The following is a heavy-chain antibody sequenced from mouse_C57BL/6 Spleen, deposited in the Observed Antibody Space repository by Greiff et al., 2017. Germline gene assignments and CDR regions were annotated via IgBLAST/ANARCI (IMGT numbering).Heavy chain of an antibody. D-gene: IGHD1-1*01. CDR2: ISGGGGNT. CDR1: GFPFSSYT. CDR3: ARAGYGSSDWYFDV. V-gene: IGHV5-9*01. J-gene: IGHJ1*03. Sequence: EVHLVESGGGLVTPGGSLKLSCAASGFPFSSYTMSWVRQTPEKRLEWVATISGGGGNTYYPDSVKGRCTISRDKAKHTLYVQISSLRSEDTALYYCARAGYGSSDWYFDVWGTGTTVTVSS.